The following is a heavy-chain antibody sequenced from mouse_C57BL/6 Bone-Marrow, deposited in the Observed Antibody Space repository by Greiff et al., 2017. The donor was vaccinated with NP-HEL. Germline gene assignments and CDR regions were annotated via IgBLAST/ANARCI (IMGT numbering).Heavy chain of an antibody. J-gene: IGHJ3*01. Sequence: VQLQQSGPELVKPGASVKISCKASGYSFTSYYIHWVKQRPGQGLEWIGWIYPGSGNTKYNEKFKGKATLTADTSSSTAYMQLSSLTSEDSAVYYCARRQLRLPFAYWGQGTLVTVSA. V-gene: IGHV1-66*01. CDR2: IYPGSGNT. D-gene: IGHD3-2*02. CDR3: ARRQLRLPFAY. CDR1: GYSFTSYY.